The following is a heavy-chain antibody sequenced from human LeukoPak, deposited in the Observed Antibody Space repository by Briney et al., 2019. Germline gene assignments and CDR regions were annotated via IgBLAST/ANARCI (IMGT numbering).Heavy chain of an antibody. V-gene: IGHV4-59*01. Sequence: PSEALSLTCAVYGGSFSAYYWSWIRQPPGKGLEWIGYIYYSGSTNYNPSLKSRVTISVDTSKNQFSLKLSSVTAADTAVYYCARERPYSSGWYGGWFDPWGQGTLVTVSS. D-gene: IGHD6-19*01. CDR1: GGSFSAYY. J-gene: IGHJ5*02. CDR2: IYYSGST. CDR3: ARERPYSSGWYGGWFDP.